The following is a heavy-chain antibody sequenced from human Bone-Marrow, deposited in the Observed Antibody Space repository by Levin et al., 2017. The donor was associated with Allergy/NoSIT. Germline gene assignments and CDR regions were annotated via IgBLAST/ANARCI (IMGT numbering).Heavy chain of an antibody. Sequence: PGGSLRLSCAASGFTFSSYPMHWVRQAPGKGLEWVTMMSYDGSNKYYTDSVKGRFTISRDNSKNTLYLQMNSLKPEDTAIYYCARDWRDGFDPWGQGTLVTVSS. CDR2: MSYDGSNK. CDR3: ARDWRDGFDP. V-gene: IGHV3-30*14. J-gene: IGHJ5*02. CDR1: GFTFSSYP.